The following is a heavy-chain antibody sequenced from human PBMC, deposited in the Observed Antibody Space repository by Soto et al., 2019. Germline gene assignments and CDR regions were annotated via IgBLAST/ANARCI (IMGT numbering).Heavy chain of an antibody. CDR3: ARGELRYFDWLSG. V-gene: IGHV1-69*01. CDR1: GGTFSSYA. J-gene: IGHJ4*02. D-gene: IGHD3-9*01. Sequence: QVQLVQSGAEVKKPGSSVKVSCKASGGTFSSYAISWVRQAPGQGLEWMGGIIPIFGTANYAQKFQGRVTMTADESTSIAYMELSSLRAEDTALYYCARGELRYFDWLSGWGQGTLVTVSS. CDR2: IIPIFGTA.